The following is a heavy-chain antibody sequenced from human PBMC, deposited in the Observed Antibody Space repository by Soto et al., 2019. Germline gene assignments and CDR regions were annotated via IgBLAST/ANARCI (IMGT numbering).Heavy chain of an antibody. J-gene: IGHJ4*02. D-gene: IGHD5-12*01. V-gene: IGHV1-69*06. CDR2: IIPIFGTA. CDR1: GGTFSSYA. CDR3: AISIDGYKYYFDY. Sequence: GASVKVSCKASGGTFSSYAISWVRQAPGQGLEWMGGIIPIFGTANYAQKFQGRVTTTADKSTSTAYMELSSLRSEDTAVYYCAISIDGYKYYFDYWGQGTLVTVSS.